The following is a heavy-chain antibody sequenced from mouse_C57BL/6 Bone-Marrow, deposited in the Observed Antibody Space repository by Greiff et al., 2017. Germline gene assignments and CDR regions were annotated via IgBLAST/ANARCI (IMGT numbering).Heavy chain of an antibody. CDR2: IYPGGGYT. J-gene: IGHJ4*01. CDR1: GYTFTDYW. D-gene: IGHD1-1*01. Sequence: QVQLQQSGAELVRPGTSVKMSCTASGYTFTDYWIGWAKQRPGHGLEWIGEIYPGGGYTDYNAKFKGKATMTADNSSSTAYMQFSSLTSEDSAIYSCSRGGYYYGSDYAMGYGGRGTAVTVS. CDR3: SRGGYYYGSDYAMGY. V-gene: IGHV1-63*01.